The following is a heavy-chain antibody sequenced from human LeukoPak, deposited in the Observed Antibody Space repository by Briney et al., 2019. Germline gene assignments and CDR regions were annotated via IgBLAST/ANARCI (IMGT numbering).Heavy chain of an antibody. CDR2: IGTAGDT. Sequence: GGSLRLSCAASGFTFSSYDMHWVRQATGKGLEWVSAIGTAGDTYYPGSVKGRFTISRENAKNSLYLQMNSLRAGDTAVYYCAXGXXDXXSXXXXXDPXXXGTLVTVS. J-gene: IGHJ5*02. CDR1: GFTFSSYD. CDR3: AXGXXDXXSXXXXXDP. V-gene: IGHV3-13*01.